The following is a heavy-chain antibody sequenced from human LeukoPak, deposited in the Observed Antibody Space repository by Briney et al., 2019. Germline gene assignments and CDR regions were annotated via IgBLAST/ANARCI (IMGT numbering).Heavy chain of an antibody. V-gene: IGHV4-39*07. J-gene: IGHJ3*02. CDR3: ARVRTYYDILTGYSDNAFDI. D-gene: IGHD3-9*01. Sequence: PSETLSLTCTVSGGSISSSSYYWAWIRQPPGKGLEWIGNIYYTGATYHNPSLKSRVTISVDTSKNQFSLKLSSVTAADTAVYYCARVRTYYDILTGYSDNAFDIWGQGTMVTVSS. CDR1: GGSISSSSYY. CDR2: IYYTGAT.